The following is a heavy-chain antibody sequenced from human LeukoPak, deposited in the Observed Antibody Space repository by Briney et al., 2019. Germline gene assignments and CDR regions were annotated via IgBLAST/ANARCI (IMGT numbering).Heavy chain of an antibody. D-gene: IGHD7-27*01. CDR3: AREQELGAYFDY. V-gene: IGHV3-30*04. CDR2: ISYDGSNK. Sequence: GGSLRLSCAASGFTFSSYAMHWVRQAPGKGLEWVAVISYDGSNKYYADSVKGRFTISRDNSKNTLYLQMDSLRAEDTAVYYCAREQELGAYFDYWGQGTLVTVSS. J-gene: IGHJ4*02. CDR1: GFTFSSYA.